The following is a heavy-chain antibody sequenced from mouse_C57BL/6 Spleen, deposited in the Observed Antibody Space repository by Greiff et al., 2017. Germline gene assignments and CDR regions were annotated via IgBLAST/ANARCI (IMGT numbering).Heavy chain of an antibody. V-gene: IGHV1-81*01. CDR2: IYPRSGST. Sequence: QVQLQQPGAELVMPGASVKLSCKASGYTFTSYGISWVKQRPGQGLEWIGEIYPRSGSTYYNEKFKGKATLTVDKSSSTAYMELRSLTSEDAAVDFWAGGRGEGDGGYAMGGWGQGTSVTVAS. J-gene: IGHJ4*01. CDR1: GYTFTSYG. CDR3: AGGRGEGDGGYAMGG. D-gene: IGHD2-13*01.